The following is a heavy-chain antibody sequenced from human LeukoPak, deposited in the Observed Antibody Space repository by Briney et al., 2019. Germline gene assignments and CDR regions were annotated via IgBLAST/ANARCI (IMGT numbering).Heavy chain of an antibody. CDR3: ARVGAYCGGDCYREDY. CDR2: IIPIFGTA. Sequence: GSSVKVSCKASGGTFSSYAISWVRQAPGQGLEWMGGIIPIFGTANYAQKFQGRVTITADESTSTAYMELSSLRSEDTAVYYCARVGAYCGGDCYREDYWGQGTLVTVSS. D-gene: IGHD2-21*02. V-gene: IGHV1-69*01. CDR1: GGTFSSYA. J-gene: IGHJ4*02.